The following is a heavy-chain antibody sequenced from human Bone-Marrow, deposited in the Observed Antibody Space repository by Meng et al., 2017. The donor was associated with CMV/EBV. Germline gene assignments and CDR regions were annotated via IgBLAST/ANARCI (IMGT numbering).Heavy chain of an antibody. CDR3: ASTRGRPRGYSYGHPGGMDV. D-gene: IGHD5-18*01. CDR1: GGSISSYY. V-gene: IGHV4-34*01. CDR2: INHSGST. J-gene: IGHJ6*02. Sequence: SETLSLTCTVSGGSISSYYWSWIRQPPGKGLEWIGEINHSGSTNYNPSLKSRVTISVDTSKNQFSLKLSSVTAADTAVYYCASTRGRPRGYSYGHPGGMDVWGQGTTVTVSS.